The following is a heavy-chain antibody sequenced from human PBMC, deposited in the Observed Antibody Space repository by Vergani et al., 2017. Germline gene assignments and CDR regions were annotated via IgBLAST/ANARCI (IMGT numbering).Heavy chain of an antibody. CDR1: GFTVSSNY. Sequence: EVQLVESGGGLVQPGGSLRLSCAASGFTVSSNYMSWVRQAPGKGLEWVSVIYSGGSTYYADSVKGRFTISRDNSKNTLYLQMNSLRAEDTAFYYCGEGLGAGGGGASFDYWGQGTLVTVSS. J-gene: IGHJ4*02. CDR3: GEGLGAGGGGASFDY. V-gene: IGHV3-66*02. CDR2: IYSGGST. D-gene: IGHD4/OR15-4a*01.